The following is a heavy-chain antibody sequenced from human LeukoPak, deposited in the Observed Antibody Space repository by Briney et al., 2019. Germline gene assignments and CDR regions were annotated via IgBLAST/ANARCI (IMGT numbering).Heavy chain of an antibody. CDR1: GGSISSYY. CDR2: IYYSGST. V-gene: IGHV4-59*12. CDR3: ARDIGTVDNY. J-gene: IGHJ4*02. D-gene: IGHD2-15*01. Sequence: SETLSLTCTVSGGSISSYYWSWIRQPPGKGLEWIGYIYYSGSTYYNPSLKSRVTISVDTSKNQFSLKLSSVTAADTAVYYCARDIGTVDNYWGQGTLVTVSS.